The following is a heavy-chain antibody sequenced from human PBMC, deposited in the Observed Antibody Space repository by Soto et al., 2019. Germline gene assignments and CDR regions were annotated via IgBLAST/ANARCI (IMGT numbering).Heavy chain of an antibody. V-gene: IGHV1-2*04. CDR3: ARSIIVGARASNWFDP. D-gene: IGHD1-26*01. Sequence: GASVKVSCKASGYTFTGYYMHWVRQAPGQGLEWMGWINPNSGGTNYAQKFQGWVTMTRDTSISTAYMELSRLRSDDTAVYYCARSIIVGARASNWFDPWGQGTLVTVSS. J-gene: IGHJ5*02. CDR2: INPNSGGT. CDR1: GYTFTGYY.